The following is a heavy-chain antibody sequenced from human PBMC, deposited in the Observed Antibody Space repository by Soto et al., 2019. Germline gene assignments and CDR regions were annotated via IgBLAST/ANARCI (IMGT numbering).Heavy chain of an antibody. CDR2: IWYDGSNK. Sequence: PGGSLRLSCAASGFTFSSYGMHWVRQAPGKGLEWVAVIWYDGSNKYYADSVKGRFTISRDNSKNTLYLQMNSLRAEDTAVYYCARVGGGYCSRGSCSNGRMDVWGQGTTVTVSS. J-gene: IGHJ6*02. V-gene: IGHV3-33*01. CDR1: GFTFSSYG. CDR3: ARVGGGYCSRGSCSNGRMDV. D-gene: IGHD2-15*01.